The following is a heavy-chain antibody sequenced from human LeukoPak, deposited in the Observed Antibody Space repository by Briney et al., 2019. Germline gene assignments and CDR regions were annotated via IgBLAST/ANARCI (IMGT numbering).Heavy chain of an antibody. Sequence: TGGSLRLSCAASGFTFSSYGMHWVRQAPGKGLEWVAVISYDGSNKYYADSVKGRFTISRDNSKNTLYLQMNSLRAEDTAVYYCAEDRYGDGLGAFDIWGQGTMVTVSS. D-gene: IGHD4-17*01. J-gene: IGHJ3*02. V-gene: IGHV3-30*18. CDR2: ISYDGSNK. CDR1: GFTFSSYG. CDR3: AEDRYGDGLGAFDI.